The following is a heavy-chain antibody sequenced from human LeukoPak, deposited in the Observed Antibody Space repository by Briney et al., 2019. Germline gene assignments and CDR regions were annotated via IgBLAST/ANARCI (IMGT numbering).Heavy chain of an antibody. J-gene: IGHJ6*03. CDR1: GGTVTSYA. CDR2: MIPIFGSV. V-gene: IGHV1-69*06. Sequence: SVKVSCKSSGGTVTSYAISWVRQAPGQGLEWMGEMIPIFGSVNYPQRFQGRVTITADKSTSTAYMELNSLRSEDTAVYYCVSGSKGRTIYYYYYMDVWGKGTTVTVSS. CDR3: VSGSKGRTIYYYYYMDV.